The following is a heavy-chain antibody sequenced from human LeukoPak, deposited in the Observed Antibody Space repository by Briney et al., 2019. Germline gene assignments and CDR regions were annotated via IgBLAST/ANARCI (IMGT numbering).Heavy chain of an antibody. V-gene: IGHV3-23*01. CDR1: GFSFSIYA. Sequence: PGGSLRLSCAPSGFSFSIYATSCVRHAPGKGPEWVSAISGSGGRTYYADSVKGPFSISRDNSRNTLYLQMNSLGAEDTAVYYCAKGCYDCVWGSYYFEYWGQGTLVTVSS. CDR3: AKGCYDCVWGSYYFEY. CDR2: ISGSGGRT. J-gene: IGHJ4*02. D-gene: IGHD3-16*01.